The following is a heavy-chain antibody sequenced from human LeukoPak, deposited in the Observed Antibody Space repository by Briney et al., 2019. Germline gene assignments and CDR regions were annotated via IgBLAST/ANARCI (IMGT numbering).Heavy chain of an antibody. V-gene: IGHV4-34*01. CDR1: GFTFSSYW. D-gene: IGHD1-7*01. CDR3: ARRWNYGRNYYIDV. J-gene: IGHJ6*03. Sequence: PGGSLRLSCAASGFTFSSYWMHWIRQTPGKGMEWIGEINDSGRTNYNPSLMSRVTVSVDTSKNQFSLRLTSVTATDTAVYYCARRWNYGRNYYIDVWGKGAAVSVSS. CDR2: INDSGRT.